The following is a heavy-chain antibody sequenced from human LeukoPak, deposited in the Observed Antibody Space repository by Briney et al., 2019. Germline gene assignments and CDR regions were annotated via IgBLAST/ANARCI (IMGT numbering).Heavy chain of an antibody. D-gene: IGHD3-22*01. CDR1: GGPISSGGYY. CDR2: IYYSGST. J-gene: IGHJ4*02. Sequence: PSETLSLTCTVSGGPISSGGYYWSWIRQHPGKGLEWIGYIYYSGSTYYNPSLESRVTISVDTSKNQFSLKLSSVTAADTAVYYCAGGVGYYDSSGYFDYWGQGTLVTVSS. V-gene: IGHV4-31*03. CDR3: AGGVGYYDSSGYFDY.